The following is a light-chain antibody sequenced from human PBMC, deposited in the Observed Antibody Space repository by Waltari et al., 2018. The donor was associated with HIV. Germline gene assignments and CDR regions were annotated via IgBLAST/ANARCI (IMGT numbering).Light chain of an antibody. CDR1: NSNVGRHS. V-gene: IGLV1-47*01. J-gene: IGLJ3*02. Sequence: QSVLTQPPSASGTTGPGVTISCSGRNSNVGRHSVCWYRQLPGTAPKLLIYDNDKRPSGVSARLSGSKSGTSASLAISGLRSYDEADYYCSAWDDSLSVVVFGGGTKLTVL. CDR3: SAWDDSLSVVV. CDR2: DND.